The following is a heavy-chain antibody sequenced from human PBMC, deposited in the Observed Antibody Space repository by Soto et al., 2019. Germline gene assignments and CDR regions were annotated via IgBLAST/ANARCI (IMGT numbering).Heavy chain of an antibody. V-gene: IGHV4-4*07. CDR2: IYTSVST. J-gene: IGHJ4*02. CDR3: ARSDYYYGSGSYYYFDY. CDR1: GGSISSYY. D-gene: IGHD3-10*01. Sequence: PSETLSLTCTVSGGSISSYYWSWIRQPAGKGLEWIGRIYTSVSTNYNPSLKSRVTMSVDTSKNQFSLKLSSVTAADTAVYYCARSDYYYGSGSYYYFDYWGQGTLVTVSS.